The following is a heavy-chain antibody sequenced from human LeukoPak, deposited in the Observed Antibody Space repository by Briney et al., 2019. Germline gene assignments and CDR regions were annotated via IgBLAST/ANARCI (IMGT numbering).Heavy chain of an antibody. V-gene: IGHV3-53*01. Sequence: PGGSLRLSCAAPGITVSTNYMNWVRQAPGKGLEWVSVIYSGGRTYHADSLKGRFTISRDNAKNTVYLQMSSLRTEDTAVYYCATEDSGRDYFDYWGQGTLVTVSS. D-gene: IGHD5-12*01. J-gene: IGHJ4*02. CDR1: GITVSTNY. CDR2: IYSGGRT. CDR3: ATEDSGRDYFDY.